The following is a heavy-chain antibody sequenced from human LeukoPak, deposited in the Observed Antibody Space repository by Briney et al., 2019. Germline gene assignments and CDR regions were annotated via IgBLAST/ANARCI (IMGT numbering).Heavy chain of an antibody. D-gene: IGHD2-2*01. CDR2: IYTSGST. Sequence: SETLSLTCTVSGGSISSGSYYWSWIRQPAGKGLEWIGRIYTSGSTNYNPSLKSRVTISVDTSKNQFSLKLSSVTAADTAVYYCARDVVVVPGTLYWYFDLWGRGTLVTVSS. CDR1: GGSISSGSYY. V-gene: IGHV4-61*02. CDR3: ARDVVVVPGTLYWYFDL. J-gene: IGHJ2*01.